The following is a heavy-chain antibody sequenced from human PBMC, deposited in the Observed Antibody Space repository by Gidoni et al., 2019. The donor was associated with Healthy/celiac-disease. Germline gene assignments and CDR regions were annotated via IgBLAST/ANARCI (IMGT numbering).Heavy chain of an antibody. D-gene: IGHD1-1*01. V-gene: IGHV3-72*01. Sequence: EVQLVESGGGLVQPGGSLRLSCAASGFTFSDHYMDWVRQAPGKGLEWVGRTRNKANSYTTEYAASVKGRFTISRDDSKNSLYLQMNSLKTEDTAVYYCARATGMERPMGYFDLWGRGTLVTVSS. CDR1: GFTFSDHY. CDR2: TRNKANSYTT. J-gene: IGHJ2*01. CDR3: ARATGMERPMGYFDL.